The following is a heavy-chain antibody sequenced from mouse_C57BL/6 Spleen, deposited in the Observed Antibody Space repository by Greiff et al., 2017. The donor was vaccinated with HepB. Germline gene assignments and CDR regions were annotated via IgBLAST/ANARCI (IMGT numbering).Heavy chain of an antibody. CDR3: TVEYDGYYGVSFDY. J-gene: IGHJ2*01. Sequence: QVHVKQSGAELVRPGASVTLSCKASGYTFTDYEMHWVKQTPVHGLEWIGAIDPETGGSAYNQKFKGKAILTADESSSTAYMELSSLTSDDSAVYYCTVEYDGYYGVSFDYWGQGTTLTVSS. CDR1: GYTFTDYE. V-gene: IGHV1-15*01. D-gene: IGHD2-3*01. CDR2: IDPETGGS.